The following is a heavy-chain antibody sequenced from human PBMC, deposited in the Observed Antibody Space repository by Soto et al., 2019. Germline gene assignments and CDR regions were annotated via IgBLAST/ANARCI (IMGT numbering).Heavy chain of an antibody. CDR2: IIPVFGTT. Sequence: QEQLVQSGPEVKKPGSSVKVSRKDSGGLFSSFAISWVRQAPGEGLEWLGGIIPVFGTTNYAEKFQGRVTITADESTNTAYMELTSLTSGDTAIYYCARGGGPYVWFNEFWGQGTLVTVSS. CDR3: ARGGGPYVWFNEF. V-gene: IGHV1-69*01. J-gene: IGHJ4*02. CDR1: GGLFSSFA. D-gene: IGHD3-16*01.